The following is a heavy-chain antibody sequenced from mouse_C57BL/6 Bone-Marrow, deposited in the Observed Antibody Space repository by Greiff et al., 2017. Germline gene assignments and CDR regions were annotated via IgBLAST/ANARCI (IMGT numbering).Heavy chain of an antibody. Sequence: QVQLQQPGAELVKPGASVKVSCKASGYTSTSYWMHWVKQRPGQGLEWIGRIHPSDSDTNYNQKFKGKATLTVDKSSSTAYMQLSSLTSEDSAVYYCALYYSNPYAMDYWGQGTSVTVSS. CDR1: GYTSTSYW. CDR3: ALYYSNPYAMDY. V-gene: IGHV1-74*01. CDR2: IHPSDSDT. D-gene: IGHD2-5*01. J-gene: IGHJ4*01.